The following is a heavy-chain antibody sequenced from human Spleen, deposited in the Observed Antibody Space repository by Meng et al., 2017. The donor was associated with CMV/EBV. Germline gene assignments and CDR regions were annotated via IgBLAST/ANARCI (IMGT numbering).Heavy chain of an antibody. J-gene: IGHJ4*02. Sequence: GESLKISCTASGFTSRSYAMTWVRQTPGKGLEWVSTLNGGASEVHYVDPVKGRFTISRDDSRDTLYLQMHSLRAEDTAIYYCAKDSAAGYPHFFENWGQGALVTVSS. CDR1: GFTSRSYA. V-gene: IGHV3-23*01. CDR2: LNGGASEV. D-gene: IGHD2-2*03. CDR3: AKDSAAGYPHFFEN.